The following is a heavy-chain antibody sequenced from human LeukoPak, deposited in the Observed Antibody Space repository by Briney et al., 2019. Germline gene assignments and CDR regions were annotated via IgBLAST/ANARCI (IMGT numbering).Heavy chain of an antibody. Sequence: PSETLSLTCTVSGGSISTGGYYWSWIRQHPGKGLEWIGNIYYSGSTYYSPSLKSRVTMSVGTSKNQFSLTLISVTAADTAVYFCARAAPNYYDSSGSLRNPYFDYWGQGTLVTVSS. CDR3: ARAAPNYYDSSGSLRNPYFDY. CDR2: IYYSGST. J-gene: IGHJ4*02. CDR1: GGSISTGGYY. D-gene: IGHD3-22*01. V-gene: IGHV4-31*03.